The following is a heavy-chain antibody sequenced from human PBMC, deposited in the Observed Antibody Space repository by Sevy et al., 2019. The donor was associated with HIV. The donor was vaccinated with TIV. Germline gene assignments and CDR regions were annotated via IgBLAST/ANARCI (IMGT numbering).Heavy chain of an antibody. Sequence: PSVKVSCKASGYTFTTYNIVWVRQAPGQGLEWLAWMSPYNGNKNYAQRVQGRVTMTTDTFTDTAFLELRSLEFDDTATYYCARGSTSWYDYWGQGTLVTVSS. CDR2: MSPYNGNK. V-gene: IGHV1-18*01. D-gene: IGHD2-8*01. J-gene: IGHJ4*02. CDR1: GYTFTTYN. CDR3: ARGSTSWYDY.